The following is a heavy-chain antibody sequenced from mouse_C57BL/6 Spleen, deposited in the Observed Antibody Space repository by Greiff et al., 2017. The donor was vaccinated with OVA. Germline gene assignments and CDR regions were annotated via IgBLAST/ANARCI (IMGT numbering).Heavy chain of an antibody. V-gene: IGHV3-6*01. CDR2: ISYDGSN. CDR3: AREFSVDWYFDV. Sequence: EVQRVESGPGLVKPSQSLSLTCSVTGYSITSGYYWNWIRQFPGNKLEWMGYISYDGSNNYNPSLKNRISITRDTSKNQFFLKLNSVTTEDTATYYCAREFSVDWYFDVWGTGTTVTVSS. J-gene: IGHJ1*03. D-gene: IGHD1-1*01. CDR1: GYSITSGYY.